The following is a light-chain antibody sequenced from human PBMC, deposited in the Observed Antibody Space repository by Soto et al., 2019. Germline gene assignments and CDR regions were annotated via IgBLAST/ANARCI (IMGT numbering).Light chain of an antibody. V-gene: IGLV2-23*02. CDR3: CSYADSSTSWV. CDR2: EVS. CDR1: SSDVGSYNL. Sequence: QSVLTQPASVSGSPGQSITISCTGTSSDVGSYNLVSWYQQLPGKAPKLMIYEVSKRPSGVSNRFSGSKSGNTASLTISGLKAEDEADYYCCSYADSSTSWVFGGGTKLTVL. J-gene: IGLJ3*02.